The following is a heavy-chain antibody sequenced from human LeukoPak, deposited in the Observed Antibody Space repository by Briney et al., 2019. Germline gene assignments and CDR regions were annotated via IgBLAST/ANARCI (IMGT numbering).Heavy chain of an antibody. D-gene: IGHD2-2*01. Sequence: GGSLRLSCAASGFTFSSYAMHWVRQAPGKGLEWVAVISYDGSNKYYADSVKGRFTISRDNSKNTLYLQMNSLRAEDTAVYYCARCLGSTSCSFDYWGQGTLVTVSS. CDR3: ARCLGSTSCSFDY. CDR1: GFTFSSYA. CDR2: ISYDGSNK. J-gene: IGHJ4*02. V-gene: IGHV3-30-3*01.